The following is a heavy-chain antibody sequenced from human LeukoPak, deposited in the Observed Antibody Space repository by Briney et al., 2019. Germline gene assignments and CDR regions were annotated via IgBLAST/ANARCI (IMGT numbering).Heavy chain of an antibody. D-gene: IGHD5-18*01. CDR1: GFTFSTYA. CDR2: ISGSGDST. V-gene: IGHV3-23*01. Sequence: PGGSLRLSCAASGFTFSTYAMSWVRQAPGKGLEWVSAISGSGDSTYYADSVKGRFTISRDNSKNTLYLQMNSLRTEDTAVYYCAKDRVGYSYGNFDYWGQGTLVTVSS. J-gene: IGHJ4*02. CDR3: AKDRVGYSYGNFDY.